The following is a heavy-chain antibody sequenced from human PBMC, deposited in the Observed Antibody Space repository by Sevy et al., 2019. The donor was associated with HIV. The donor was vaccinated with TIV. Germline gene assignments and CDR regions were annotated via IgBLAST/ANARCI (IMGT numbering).Heavy chain of an antibody. CDR3: ARERIIAAAGTTDYYYYGMDV. CDR2: IYYSGST. V-gene: IGHV4-59*01. CDR1: GGSISSYY. Sequence: SETLSLTCTVSGGSISSYYWSWIRQPPGKGLEWLGYIYYSGSTNYNPSLKSRVTISVDTSKNQFSLKLSSVTAADTAVYYCARERIIAAAGTTDYYYYGMDVWGQGTTVTVSS. D-gene: IGHD6-13*01. J-gene: IGHJ6*02.